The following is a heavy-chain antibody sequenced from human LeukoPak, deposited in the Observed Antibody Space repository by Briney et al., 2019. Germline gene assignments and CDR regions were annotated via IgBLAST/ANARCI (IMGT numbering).Heavy chain of an antibody. Sequence: ASVKVSCKASGGTFSSYAISWVRQAPGQGLEWMGWINPNSGGTNYAQKFQGRVTMTRDTSISTAYMELSRLRSDDTAVYYCACPRMVRGVIYAFDIWGQGTMVTVSS. CDR1: GGTFSSYA. CDR2: INPNSGGT. V-gene: IGHV1-2*02. D-gene: IGHD3-10*01. CDR3: ACPRMVRGVIYAFDI. J-gene: IGHJ3*02.